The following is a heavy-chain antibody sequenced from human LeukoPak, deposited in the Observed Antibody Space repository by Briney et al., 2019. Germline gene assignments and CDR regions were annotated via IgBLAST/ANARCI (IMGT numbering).Heavy chain of an antibody. Sequence: ASVKVSCKASRYTFTSYDINWVRQATGQGLEWMGWMNPNSGNAGYAQKFQGRVTMTRNTSISTAYMELSSLRSEDTAVYYCARGVCGGSCYDYWGQGTLVTVSS. CDR1: RYTFTSYD. CDR2: MNPNSGNA. D-gene: IGHD2-15*01. J-gene: IGHJ4*02. V-gene: IGHV1-8*01. CDR3: ARGVCGGSCYDY.